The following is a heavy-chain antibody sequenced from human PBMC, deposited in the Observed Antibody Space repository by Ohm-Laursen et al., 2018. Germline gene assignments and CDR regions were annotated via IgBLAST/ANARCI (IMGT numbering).Heavy chain of an antibody. V-gene: IGHV1-58*01. CDR1: GFTFTSSA. J-gene: IGHJ4*02. D-gene: IGHD3-3*01. CDR2: IVVGSGNT. CDR3: ARESYYDFWSGYYGGPHFDY. Sequence: SVKVSCKASGFTFTSSAVQWVRQARGQRLEWIGWIVVGSGNTNYAQKFQERVTITRDTSTSTVYMELSSLRSEDTAVYYCARESYYDFWSGYYGGPHFDYWGQGTLVTVSS.